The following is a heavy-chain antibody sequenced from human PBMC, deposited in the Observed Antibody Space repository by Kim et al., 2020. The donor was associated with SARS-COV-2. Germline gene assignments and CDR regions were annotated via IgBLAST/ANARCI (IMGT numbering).Heavy chain of an antibody. CDR2: IYHSGST. CDR3: ASYRGESFTFGGVIVRYYYYYGMDV. J-gene: IGHJ6*02. CDR1: GGSISSSNW. D-gene: IGHD3-16*02. Sequence: SETLSLTCAVSGGSISSSNWWSWVRQPPGKGLEWIGEIYHSGSTNYNPSLKSRVTISVDKSKNQFSLKLSSVTAADTAVYYCASYRGESFTFGGVIVRYYYYYGMDVWGQGTTVTVSS. V-gene: IGHV4-4*02.